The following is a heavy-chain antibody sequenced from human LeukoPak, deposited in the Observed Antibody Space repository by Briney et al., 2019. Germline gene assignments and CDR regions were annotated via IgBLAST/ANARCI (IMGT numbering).Heavy chain of an antibody. CDR2: IYHSGST. CDR3: ARGPLTTVTQEGYFDY. Sequence: SETLSLTCAVSGGSISSSNWWSWVRQPPGKGLEWIGEIYHSGSTNYNPSLKSRVTISVDKPKNQFSLKLSSVTAADTAVYYCARGPLTTVTQEGYFDYWGQGTLVTVSS. D-gene: IGHD4-17*01. CDR1: GGSISSSNW. J-gene: IGHJ4*02. V-gene: IGHV4-4*02.